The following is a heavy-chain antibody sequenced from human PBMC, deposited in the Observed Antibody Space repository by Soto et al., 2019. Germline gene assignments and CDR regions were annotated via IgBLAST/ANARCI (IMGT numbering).Heavy chain of an antibody. D-gene: IGHD2-2*01. CDR3: ARDGGGYCSSTSCYHNWFDP. CDR1: GYTFTGYN. V-gene: IGHV1-2*04. Sequence: GASVKVSCKASGYTFTGYNMHWVRQAPGQGLEWMGWINPNSGGTNYAQKFQGWVTMTRDTSISTAYMELSRLRSDDTAVYYCARDGGGYCSSTSCYHNWFDPWGQGTLVTVSS. J-gene: IGHJ5*02. CDR2: INPNSGGT.